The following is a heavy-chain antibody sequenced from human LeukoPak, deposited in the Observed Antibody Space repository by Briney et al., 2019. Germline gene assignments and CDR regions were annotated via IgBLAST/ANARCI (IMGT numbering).Heavy chain of an antibody. CDR2: ISSSGSTI. V-gene: IGHV3-48*03. J-gene: IGHJ3*02. D-gene: IGHD2-15*01. CDR3: ARRGSDDAFDI. Sequence: PGGSLRLSCAASGFTFSSYEMNWVRQAPGKGLEWVSYISSSGSTIYYADSVKGRFTISGDNAKNSLYLQMNSLRAEDTAVYYCARRGSDDAFDIWGQGTMVTVSS. CDR1: GFTFSSYE.